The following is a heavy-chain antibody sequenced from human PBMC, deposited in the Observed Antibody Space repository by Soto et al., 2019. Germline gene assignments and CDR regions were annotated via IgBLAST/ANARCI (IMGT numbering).Heavy chain of an antibody. Sequence: GGSVRLSCAASGFTFSSYGMHWVRQAPGKGLEWVAVISYDGSDKYYADSVKGRFTISRDDSKNTLYLQMNSLRAEDTAVYYCAKTAGYDYVWGSSGLDPWGQGTLVTVSS. D-gene: IGHD3-16*01. CDR1: GFTFSSYG. CDR3: AKTAGYDYVWGSSGLDP. V-gene: IGHV3-30*18. CDR2: ISYDGSDK. J-gene: IGHJ5*02.